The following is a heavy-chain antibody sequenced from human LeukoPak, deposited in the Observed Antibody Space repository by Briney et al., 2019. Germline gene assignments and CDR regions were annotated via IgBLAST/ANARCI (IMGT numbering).Heavy chain of an antibody. CDR3: ARARRDGYNLRGFVDY. CDR1: GGSISSYY. D-gene: IGHD5-24*01. V-gene: IGHV4-59*01. Sequence: SETLSLTCTVSGGSISSYYWSWIRQPPGKGLEWIGYIYYSGSTNYNPSLKSRVTISVDTSKNQFSLKLGSVTAADTAVYYCARARRDGYNLRGFVDYWGQGTLVTVSS. CDR2: IYYSGST. J-gene: IGHJ4*02.